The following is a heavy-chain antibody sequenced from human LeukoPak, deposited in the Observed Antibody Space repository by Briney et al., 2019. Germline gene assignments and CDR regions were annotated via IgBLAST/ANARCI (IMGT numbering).Heavy chain of an antibody. Sequence: GGSLRLSCAASGFTFDDYAMHWVRQAPGKGLEWVSGISGSGGSTYYADSVKGRFTISRDNSKNTLYLQMNSLRAEDTAVYYCAKGPYCTNGVCDDYWGQGTLVTVSS. V-gene: IGHV3-23*01. J-gene: IGHJ4*02. CDR2: ISGSGGST. CDR1: GFTFDDYA. D-gene: IGHD2-8*01. CDR3: AKGPYCTNGVCDDY.